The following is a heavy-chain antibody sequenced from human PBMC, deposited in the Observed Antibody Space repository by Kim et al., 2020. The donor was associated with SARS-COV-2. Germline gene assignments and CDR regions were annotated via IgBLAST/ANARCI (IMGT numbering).Heavy chain of an antibody. V-gene: IGHV3-21*01. CDR1: GFTFSSYS. Sequence: GGSLRLSCTASGFTFSSYSMNWVRQAPGKGLEWVSFISSNTSGMSNADAVTVRGTITSANANNTLFPQMQIMSAETADASYYYSTEWDILLVGAAIDY. CDR2: ISSNTSGM. J-gene: IGHJ4*01. CDR3: YSTEWDILLVGAAIDY. D-gene: IGHD2-2*01.